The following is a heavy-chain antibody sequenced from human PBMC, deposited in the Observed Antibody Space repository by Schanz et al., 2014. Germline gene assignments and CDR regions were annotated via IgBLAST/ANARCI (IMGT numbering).Heavy chain of an antibody. D-gene: IGHD2-2*01. Sequence: QVQLQQWGAGLLKPSETLSLTCAVYGGFFSGYYWTWIRQPPGKGLEWIGELHHSGRTNYNPSLKSRVTISMDTSKNQFSLKLSSVPAADTAVYYCARGEWSTSQFDYWGHGTLVTVSS. V-gene: IGHV4-34*01. CDR3: ARGEWSTSQFDY. CDR2: LHHSGRT. CDR1: GGFFSGYY. J-gene: IGHJ4*01.